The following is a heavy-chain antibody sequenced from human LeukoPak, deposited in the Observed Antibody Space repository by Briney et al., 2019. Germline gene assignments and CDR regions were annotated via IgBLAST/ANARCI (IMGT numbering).Heavy chain of an antibody. CDR2: IRPDGDRT. Sequence: GGSLRHSCAAYGFTFSTYAITWVRQGPGKGLEWVSAIRPDGDRTYYANSVRGRFTISRDNSKDTVYLQINRLRVEDTAVYYCAREQSGTRGWYTVDYWGQGTLVTVSS. D-gene: IGHD6-19*01. J-gene: IGHJ4*02. CDR1: GFTFSTYA. V-gene: IGHV3-23*01. CDR3: AREQSGTRGWYTVDY.